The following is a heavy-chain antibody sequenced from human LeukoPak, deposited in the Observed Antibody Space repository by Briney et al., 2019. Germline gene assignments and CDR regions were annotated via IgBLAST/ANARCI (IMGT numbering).Heavy chain of an antibody. J-gene: IGHJ4*02. Sequence: SGGSLRLSCAASGFTFSSYSMNWVRQAPGKGLEWVSSISSSSSYIYYADSVKGRFTISRDNAKNSLHLQMNSLRAEDTAVYYCARTLRYFDWLEEHWGQGTLVTVSS. V-gene: IGHV3-21*01. CDR2: ISSSSSYI. CDR3: ARTLRYFDWLEEH. D-gene: IGHD3-9*01. CDR1: GFTFSSYS.